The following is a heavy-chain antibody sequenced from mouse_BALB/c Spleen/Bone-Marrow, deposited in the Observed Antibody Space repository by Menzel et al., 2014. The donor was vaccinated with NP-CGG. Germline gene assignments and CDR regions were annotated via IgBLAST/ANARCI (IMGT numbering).Heavy chain of an antibody. CDR2: ISYDGSN. CDR1: GYSITSGYY. D-gene: IGHD1-2*01. V-gene: IGHV3-6*02. CDR3: ARKRVTTAPFAY. Sequence: VQLKQSGPGLVKPSQSLSLTCSVTGYSITSGYYWNWIRQFPGNKLEWMGYISYDGSNNYNPSLKNRISITRDTSKNQFFLKLNSVTTEDTATYYCARKRVTTAPFAYWGRGTLVTVSA. J-gene: IGHJ3*01.